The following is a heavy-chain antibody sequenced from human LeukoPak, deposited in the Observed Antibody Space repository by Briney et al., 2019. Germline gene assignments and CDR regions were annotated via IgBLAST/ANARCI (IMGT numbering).Heavy chain of an antibody. V-gene: IGHV1-2*02. CDR2: INPNSGGT. CDR3: ARELVLLWFGDLSDGMDV. CDR1: GYTFTGYY. Sequence: ASVKVSCKASGYTFTGYYMHWVRQAPGQGLEWMGWINPNSGGTNYAQKFQGRVTMTRDTSISTAYMELSRLRSDDTAVYYCARELVLLWFGDLSDGMDVWGQGTTVTVSS. J-gene: IGHJ6*02. D-gene: IGHD3-10*01.